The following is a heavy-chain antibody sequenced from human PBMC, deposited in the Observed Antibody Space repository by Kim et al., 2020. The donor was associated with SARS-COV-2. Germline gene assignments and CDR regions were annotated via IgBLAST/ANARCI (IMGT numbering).Heavy chain of an antibody. V-gene: IGHV4-59*01. D-gene: IGHD3-3*01. J-gene: IGHJ2*01. CDR2: IYYSGRT. CDR3: ARDHRDWLQYTATWYFDL. Sequence: SETLSLTCTVSGGSISCYYWSWIRQPPWKGLEWIGYIYYSGRTNYNPSINTRVTISVDTSKNQFSLKLSSVTAADTAVYYCARDHRDWLQYTATWYFDLWGRGTLVTVSS. CDR1: GGSISCYY.